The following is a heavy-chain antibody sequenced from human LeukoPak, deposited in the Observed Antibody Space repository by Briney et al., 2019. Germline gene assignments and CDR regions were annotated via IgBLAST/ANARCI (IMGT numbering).Heavy chain of an antibody. J-gene: IGHJ4*02. Sequence: SETLSLTCTVSGGSISSSSYYWGWIRQPPGKGLEWIGSIYYSGSTYYNPSLKSRVTISVDTSKNQFSLKLSSVTAADTAVYYCARDRSRPLYYFDFWGQGTLVTVSS. V-gene: IGHV4-39*02. CDR3: ARDRSRPLYYFDF. D-gene: IGHD6-13*01. CDR1: GGSISSSSYY. CDR2: IYYSGST.